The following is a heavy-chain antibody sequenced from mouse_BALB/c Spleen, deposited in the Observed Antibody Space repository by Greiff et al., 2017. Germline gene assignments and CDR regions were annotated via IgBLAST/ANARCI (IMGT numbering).Heavy chain of an antibody. J-gene: IGHJ4*01. Sequence: EVQRVESGGGLVQPGGSLKLSCAASGFTFSSYGMSWVRQTPDKRLELVATINSNGGSTYYPDSVKGRFTISRDNAKNTLYLQMSSLKSEDTAMYYCAREVLWGAMDYWGQGTSVTVSS. D-gene: IGHD1-1*02. V-gene: IGHV5-6-3*01. CDR3: AREVLWGAMDY. CDR1: GFTFSSYG. CDR2: INSNGGST.